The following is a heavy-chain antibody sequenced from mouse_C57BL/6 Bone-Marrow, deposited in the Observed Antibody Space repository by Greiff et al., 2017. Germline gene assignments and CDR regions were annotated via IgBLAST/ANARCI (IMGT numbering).Heavy chain of an antibody. V-gene: IGHV1-7*01. CDR2: INPSSGYT. CDR1: GYTFTSYW. Sequence: QVQLQQSGAELAKPGASVKLSCKASGYTFTSYWMHWVHQRPGQGLEWIGYINPSSGYTKYTQKFKDKATLTADKSSSTAYMQLSSLTYEDSAVYYCARCRSNYGVSFAYWGQGTLVTVSA. D-gene: IGHD2-5*01. J-gene: IGHJ3*01. CDR3: ARCRSNYGVSFAY.